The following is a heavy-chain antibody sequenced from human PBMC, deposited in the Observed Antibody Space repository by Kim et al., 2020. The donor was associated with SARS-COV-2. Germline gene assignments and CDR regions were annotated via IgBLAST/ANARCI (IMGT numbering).Heavy chain of an antibody. CDR3: ARGEGALAIVRSYYCGMDV. Sequence: SVKVSCKASGGTFSSYAISWVRQAPGQGLEWMGGIIPICGTANYAQKFQGRVTITADESTSTAYMELSSLRSEDTAVYYCARGEGALAIVRSYYCGMDVWGQGTTVTVSS. CDR1: GGTFSSYA. D-gene: IGHD1-26*01. J-gene: IGHJ6*02. CDR2: IIPICGTA. V-gene: IGHV1-69*13.